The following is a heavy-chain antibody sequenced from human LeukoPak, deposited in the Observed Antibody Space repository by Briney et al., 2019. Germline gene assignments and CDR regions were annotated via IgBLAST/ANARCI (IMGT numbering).Heavy chain of an antibody. Sequence: TSETLSLTCTVSGGSISSSSYYWGWIRQPPGKGLEWIGSIYYSGSTYYNPSLKSRVTISVDTSKNQFSLKLSSVTAADTAVYYCARAPPGGRMRWGYATYRYFDYWGQGTLVTVSS. CDR3: ARAPPGGRMRWGYATYRYFDY. D-gene: IGHD5-24*01. CDR1: GGSISSSSYY. CDR2: IYYSGST. J-gene: IGHJ4*02. V-gene: IGHV4-39*07.